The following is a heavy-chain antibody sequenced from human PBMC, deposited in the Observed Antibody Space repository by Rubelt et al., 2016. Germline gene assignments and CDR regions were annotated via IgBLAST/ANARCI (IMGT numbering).Heavy chain of an antibody. V-gene: IGHV3-15*01. D-gene: IGHD3-10*02. CDR2: IKSKIDGETI. CDR3: TTDMFYMKGFDP. J-gene: IGHJ5*02. CDR1: GLNFKNAW. Sequence: GGGLAKPGGSLRLSCAASGLNFKNAWMYWVRKAPGKGLEWLGRIKSKIDGETIDYAAPVKDRLTISRDDSKKTLFMQMNSLKTDDTALYYCTTDMFYMKGFDPWGQGTLVTVSS.